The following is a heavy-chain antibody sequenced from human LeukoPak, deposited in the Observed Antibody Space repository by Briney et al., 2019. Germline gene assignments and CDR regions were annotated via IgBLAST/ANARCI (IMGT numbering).Heavy chain of an antibody. Sequence: PGGSLRLSCAASGFTFSNAWMSWVRQAPGKGLEWVGRIKSKTDGGTTGYAAPVKGRFTISRDDSKNTLYLQMNSLKTEDTAVYYCTTDFAYGDYELDAFDIWGQGTMVTVSS. V-gene: IGHV3-15*01. J-gene: IGHJ3*02. D-gene: IGHD4-17*01. CDR1: GFTFSNAW. CDR2: IKSKTDGGTT. CDR3: TTDFAYGDYELDAFDI.